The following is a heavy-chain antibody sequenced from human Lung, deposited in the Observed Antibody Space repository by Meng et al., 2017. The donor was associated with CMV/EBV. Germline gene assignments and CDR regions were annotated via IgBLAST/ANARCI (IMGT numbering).Heavy chain of an antibody. J-gene: IGHJ6*02. V-gene: IGHV1-69*05. CDR2: IIPIFGTA. Sequence: SVXVSCKASGGTFSSYAISWVRQAPGQGLEWMGGIIPIFGTANYAQKFQGRVTINTDESTSTAYMELSSLRSEDTAVYYCARGGYQLLVYYYYYGMDVWGQGTTVTVSS. CDR1: GGTFSSYA. D-gene: IGHD2-2*01. CDR3: ARGGYQLLVYYYYYGMDV.